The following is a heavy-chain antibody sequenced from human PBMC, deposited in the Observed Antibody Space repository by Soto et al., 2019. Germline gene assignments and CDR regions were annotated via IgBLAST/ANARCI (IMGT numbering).Heavy chain of an antibody. CDR1: GFTFSTNW. CDR2: INQDGSDK. J-gene: IGHJ4*02. V-gene: IGHV3-7*01. Sequence: EVQLVESGGGLVPPGGSLRLSCAASGFTFSTNWMSWVRQAPGKGLEWVAIINQDGSDKYYVDSVKGRFTISRDNAKNSLYLQMNSLRAEDTAVYFCARHYNWGWDYWGQGTLVTVSS. D-gene: IGHD7-27*01. CDR3: ARHYNWGWDY.